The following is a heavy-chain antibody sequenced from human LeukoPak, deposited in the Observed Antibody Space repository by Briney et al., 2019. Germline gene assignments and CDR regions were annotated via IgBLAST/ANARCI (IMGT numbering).Heavy chain of an antibody. J-gene: IGHJ4*02. CDR1: GGSISSGDYY. Sequence: SQTLSLTCTVSGGSISSGDYYWSWIRQPPGKGLEWIGYIYYSGSTYYNPSLKSRVTISVDTSKNQFSLKLSSVTAADTAAYYCASHFYGSGSWAFDYWGQGTLVTVSS. D-gene: IGHD3-10*01. CDR2: IYYSGST. CDR3: ASHFYGSGSWAFDY. V-gene: IGHV4-30-4*01.